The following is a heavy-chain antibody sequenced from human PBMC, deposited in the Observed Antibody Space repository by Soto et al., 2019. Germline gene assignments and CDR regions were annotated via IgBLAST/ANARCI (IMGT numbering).Heavy chain of an antibody. CDR1: GYTFSSYA. D-gene: IGHD6-19*01. CDR3: ARQYSSGRDGFDY. Sequence: GASVKVSCKASGYTFSSYAISWVRQAPGQGLEWMGWINTYNGNTNYAQKFQGRVTMTTDTSTSTAYMELRSLTSDDTAVYYCARQYSSGRDGFDYWGQGTLVTVSS. V-gene: IGHV1-18*04. CDR2: INTYNGNT. J-gene: IGHJ4*02.